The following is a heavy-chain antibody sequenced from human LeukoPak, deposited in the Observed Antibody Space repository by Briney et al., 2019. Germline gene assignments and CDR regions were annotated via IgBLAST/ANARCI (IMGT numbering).Heavy chain of an antibody. D-gene: IGHD6-19*01. Sequence: GGSLRLSCAASGFTFSSYGMHWVRQAPGKGLEWVAVISYDGSNKYYADSVKGRFTISRDNSKNTLYLQMSSLRAEDTSVYYCVKTIAVAGNFDYWGQGTLVTVSS. J-gene: IGHJ4*02. CDR1: GFTFSSYG. V-gene: IGHV3-30*18. CDR3: VKTIAVAGNFDY. CDR2: ISYDGSNK.